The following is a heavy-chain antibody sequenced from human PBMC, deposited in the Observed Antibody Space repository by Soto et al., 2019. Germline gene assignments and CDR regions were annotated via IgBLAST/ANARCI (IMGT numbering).Heavy chain of an antibody. CDR1: GFTFPNSA. V-gene: IGHV1-18*01. Sequence: DSVKVYCKASGFTFPNSAVQWVRQAPGQGLEWMGWISTYNGDTNYAQTFQGRVTMTTDTSTSTVHMEVRSLRSDDTAVYYCAREGVAPYYYYGMDVWGQGTPVTVSS. CDR2: ISTYNGDT. D-gene: IGHD5-12*01. J-gene: IGHJ6*02. CDR3: AREGVAPYYYYGMDV.